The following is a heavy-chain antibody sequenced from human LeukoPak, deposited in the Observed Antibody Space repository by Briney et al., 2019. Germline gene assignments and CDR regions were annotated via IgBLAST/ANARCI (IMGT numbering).Heavy chain of an antibody. CDR3: ARHSLGYCSGGNCYPDY. J-gene: IGHJ4*02. V-gene: IGHV5-51*01. CDR1: GYTFTNYW. D-gene: IGHD2-15*01. Sequence: GGPLKISCKGSGYTFTNYWIGWVRQMPGKGLEWMGIIYSGGSDTRYSPSFQGQVTISVDKSISTAYLQWTSLKASDTAIYYCARHSLGYCSGGNCYPDYWGQGTLVTVSS. CDR2: IYSGGSDT.